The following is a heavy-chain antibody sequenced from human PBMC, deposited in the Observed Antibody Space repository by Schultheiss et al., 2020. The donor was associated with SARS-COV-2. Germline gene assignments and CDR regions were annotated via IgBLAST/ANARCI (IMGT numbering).Heavy chain of an antibody. Sequence: GGSLRLSCAASGFTFSSYAMTWVRQAPGKGLEWVSTISGDAGYTKDADSVKGRFTISRDNSKNTLYLQMNSLRAEDTAVYYCARGTYYYDSSGYPRYYFDYWGQGTLVTVSS. CDR1: GFTFSSYA. D-gene: IGHD3-22*01. J-gene: IGHJ4*02. CDR2: ISGDAGYT. V-gene: IGHV3-23*01. CDR3: ARGTYYYDSSGYPRYYFDY.